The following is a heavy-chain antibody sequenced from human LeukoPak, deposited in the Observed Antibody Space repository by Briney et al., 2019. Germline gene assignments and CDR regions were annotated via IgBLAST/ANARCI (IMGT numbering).Heavy chain of an antibody. CDR3: ASTFVGATDY. D-gene: IGHD1-26*01. V-gene: IGHV3-23*01. CDR2: ISGSGGST. J-gene: IGHJ4*02. Sequence: ETLSLTCTVSGGSISSYYWSWVRQAPGKGLEWVSAISGSGGSTYYADSVKGRFTISRDNSKNTLYLQMNSLRAEDTAVYYCASTFVGATDYWGQGTLVTVSS. CDR1: GGSISSYY.